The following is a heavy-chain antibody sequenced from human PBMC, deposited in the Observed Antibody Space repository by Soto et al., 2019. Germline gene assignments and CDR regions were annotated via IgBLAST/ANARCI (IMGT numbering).Heavy chain of an antibody. Sequence: QVQLVQSGAEVKKPGASVKVSCKASGYSFTSYALHWVRQAPGQRPEWMGWINAGNGNTKHSQKFQGRVTISRDTSASTAYMELSSLRSEDTAVYYCARVRQWLDFDYWGQGTLVTVSS. CDR2: INAGNGNT. J-gene: IGHJ4*02. CDR1: GYSFTSYA. D-gene: IGHD6-19*01. CDR3: ARVRQWLDFDY. V-gene: IGHV1-3*01.